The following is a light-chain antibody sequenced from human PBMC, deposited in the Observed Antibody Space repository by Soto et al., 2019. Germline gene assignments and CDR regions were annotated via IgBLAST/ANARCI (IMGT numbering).Light chain of an antibody. CDR2: GAT. CDR3: QQYGSSPPLT. J-gene: IGKJ4*01. CDR1: QIVSSSY. V-gene: IGKV3-20*01. Sequence: EIVLTQSPGTLSLSPGERATLSCRTSQIVSSSYLAWYQQKPGQAPRLLIYGATSRATGIPDRFSGSGSGTDFSLTITGLAPEDSAVYYCQQYGSSPPLTFGGGTKVEIK.